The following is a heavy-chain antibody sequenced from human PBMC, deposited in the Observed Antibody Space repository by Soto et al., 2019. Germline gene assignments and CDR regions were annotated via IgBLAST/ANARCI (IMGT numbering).Heavy chain of an antibody. V-gene: IGHV3-74*01. Sequence: EVQLVESGGGLVQPGGSLRLSCAASGFTFSSYWMHWVRQAPGEGLVWVSRINTEGSTRSYADSVKGRFTISRDNAKNTLFLQMNSLRPEDTAVYDCARVAYGAYHFDYWGQGTLVT. CDR1: GFTFSSYW. CDR2: INTEGSTR. D-gene: IGHD2-21*01. J-gene: IGHJ4*02. CDR3: ARVAYGAYHFDY.